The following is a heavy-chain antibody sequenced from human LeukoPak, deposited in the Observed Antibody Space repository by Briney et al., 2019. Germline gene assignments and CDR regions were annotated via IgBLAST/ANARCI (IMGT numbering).Heavy chain of an antibody. CDR1: AGTFSSYA. CDR3: ARDTARVRSRYMDV. Sequence: SVKVSCEASAGTFSSYAISWVRQAPGQGLEWMGRIIPIFGTANYAQKFQGRVTITTDKSTSTAYMELSRLRSEDTAVYYCARDTARVRSRYMDVWGKGTTVTVSS. CDR2: IIPIFGTA. J-gene: IGHJ6*03. V-gene: IGHV1-69*05. D-gene: IGHD5-18*01.